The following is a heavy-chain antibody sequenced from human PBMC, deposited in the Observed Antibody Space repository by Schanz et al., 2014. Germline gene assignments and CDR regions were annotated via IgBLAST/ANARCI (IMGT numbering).Heavy chain of an antibody. CDR2: IYYSGST. CDR1: GGSISSSSYY. V-gene: IGHV4-39*01. J-gene: IGHJ6*02. CDR3: ARHSGYYYYYGMDV. Sequence: QLQLQESGPGLVKPSETLSLTCTVSGGSISSSSYYWGWIRQPPGKGLEWIGSIYYSGSTYYNPSLKSGFPIPVDTPRTRSPLKRTLVTAADTAVYYCARHSGYYYYYGMDVWGQGTTVTVSS.